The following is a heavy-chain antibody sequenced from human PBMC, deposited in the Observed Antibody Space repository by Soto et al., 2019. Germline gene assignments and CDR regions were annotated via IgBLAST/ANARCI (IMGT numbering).Heavy chain of an antibody. Sequence: ASETLSLTCTVSGGSVSSGSYYWSWIRQPPGKELEWIGYIYYSGSTNYNPSLKSRVTISVDTSKNQFSLKLSSVTAADTAFYYCARSSPLWGIVGTNYGMEVWGQGTTVTVSS. CDR2: IYYSGST. V-gene: IGHV4-61*01. J-gene: IGHJ6*02. CDR1: GGSVSSGSYY. CDR3: ARSSPLWGIVGTNYGMEV. D-gene: IGHD1-26*01.